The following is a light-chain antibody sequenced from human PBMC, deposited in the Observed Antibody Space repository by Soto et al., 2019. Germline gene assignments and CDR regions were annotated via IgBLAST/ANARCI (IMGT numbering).Light chain of an antibody. CDR2: DAS. V-gene: IGKV1-5*01. J-gene: IGKJ3*01. CDR3: QQYSSFLLT. Sequence: DIQMTQSPSTLSASVGDRVTITCRASQSISRSLAWYQQKPGKAPNLLIFDASSLESGVPSSFSGSGFGTEFTLTISSLQPDDFATYYCQQYSSFLLTFGPGTTVDIK. CDR1: QSISRS.